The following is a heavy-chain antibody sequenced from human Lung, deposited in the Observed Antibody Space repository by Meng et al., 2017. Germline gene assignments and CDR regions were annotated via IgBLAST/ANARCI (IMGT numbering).Heavy chain of an antibody. J-gene: IGHJ4*02. CDR2: ISYDGSNK. CDR3: ASGLDLFDY. D-gene: IGHD6-19*01. Sequence: QVELGESGGGVVQPGRSLRLSCAASGFTFSSYAMHWVRQAPGKGLEWVAVISYDGSNKYYAGSVKGRFTISRDNSKNTLYLQMNSLRAEDTAVYYCASGLDLFDYWGQGTLVTVSS. V-gene: IGHV3-30*01. CDR1: GFTFSSYA.